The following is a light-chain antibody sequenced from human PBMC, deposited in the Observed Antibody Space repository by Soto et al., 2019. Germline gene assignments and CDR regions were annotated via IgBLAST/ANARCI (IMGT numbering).Light chain of an antibody. J-gene: IGKJ1*01. V-gene: IGKV1-6*02. Sequence: AIPMTQSPSSLAGSVGDRLTITCRASQDIGNDLGWYQQKPGKAPKLLIYAASSLQSGVSSRFGGSGSGTEFTLTISSLQPEDFATYYCLQVFNFPRAFGQGTKV. CDR3: LQVFNFPRA. CDR1: QDIGND. CDR2: AAS.